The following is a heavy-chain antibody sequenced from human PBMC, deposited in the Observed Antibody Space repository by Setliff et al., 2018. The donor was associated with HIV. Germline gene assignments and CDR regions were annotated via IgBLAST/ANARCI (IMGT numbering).Heavy chain of an antibody. J-gene: IGHJ4*02. V-gene: IGHV1-69*10. CDR1: GGTFSRYA. Sequence: SVKVSCKASGGTFSRYAIRWVRQAPGRGLEWMGDIFAFLNIPNYAQKFQGRVTITADKPTSTAYMELTGLRSEDTAIYYCATAQGIATANFDYWGQGTLVTVSS. CDR2: IFAFLNIP. CDR3: ATAQGIATANFDY. D-gene: IGHD6-13*01.